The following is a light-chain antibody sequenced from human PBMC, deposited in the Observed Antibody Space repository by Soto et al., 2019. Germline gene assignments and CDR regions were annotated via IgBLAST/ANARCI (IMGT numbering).Light chain of an antibody. CDR2: GAS. Sequence: ETVMTQSTATLSVSPGERATLSCRASQSVYSSLAWYQQKPGQAPRLLIYGASTRATGIPDRFSGSGSGTDFTLTISRLEPEDFAVYYCQQYGISPSTFGQGTKVDIK. J-gene: IGKJ1*01. V-gene: IGKV3-20*01. CDR1: QSVYSS. CDR3: QQYGISPST.